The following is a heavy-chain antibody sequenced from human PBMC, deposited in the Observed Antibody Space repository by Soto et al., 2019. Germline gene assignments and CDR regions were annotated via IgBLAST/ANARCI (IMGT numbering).Heavy chain of an antibody. Sequence: SETLSLTCTVSGGSISSGDYYWSWIRRPPGKGLEWIGYIYYSGSTYYNPSLKSRVTISVDTSKNQFSLKLSSVTAADTAVYYCARGYDFWSGYSNWFDPWGQGTLVTVSS. V-gene: IGHV4-30-4*01. CDR3: ARGYDFWSGYSNWFDP. D-gene: IGHD3-3*01. CDR1: GGSISSGDYY. CDR2: IYYSGST. J-gene: IGHJ5*02.